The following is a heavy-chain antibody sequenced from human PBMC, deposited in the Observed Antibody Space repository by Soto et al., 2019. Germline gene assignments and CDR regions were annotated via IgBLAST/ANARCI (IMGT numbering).Heavy chain of an antibody. Sequence: SVKVSCKASGGTFSSYAISWVRQAPGQGLDWMGGIIPIFGTANYAQKFQGRVTITADKSTSTAYMELSSLRSEDTAVYHCARDPGAYCGGDCYSSAFDIWGQGTMVTVSS. CDR1: GGTFSSYA. J-gene: IGHJ3*02. D-gene: IGHD2-21*02. CDR3: ARDPGAYCGGDCYSSAFDI. V-gene: IGHV1-69*06. CDR2: IIPIFGTA.